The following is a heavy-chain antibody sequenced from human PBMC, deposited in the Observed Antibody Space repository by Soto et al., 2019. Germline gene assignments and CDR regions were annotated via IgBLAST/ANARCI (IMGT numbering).Heavy chain of an antibody. D-gene: IGHD2-2*01. CDR1: GFTFSSYG. CDR3: ARALKQGSTTRLGMDV. Sequence: GGSLRLSCTASGFTFSSYGMHWVRQAPGKGPEWVAVISYDGSNKFYADSVKGRFTISRDDSKNTLYLQMNSLRPDDTAVYYCARALKQGSTTRLGMDVWGKGTTVTVSS. V-gene: IGHV3-30*03. CDR2: ISYDGSNK. J-gene: IGHJ6*03.